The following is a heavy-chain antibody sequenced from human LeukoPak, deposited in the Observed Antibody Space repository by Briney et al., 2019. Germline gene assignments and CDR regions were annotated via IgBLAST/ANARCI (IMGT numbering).Heavy chain of an antibody. Sequence: VASVKVSCKAAGYAFTSYYMHWVRQAPGQGLEWMGIINPSGGSTSYAQKFQGRVTMTRDTSTSTVYMELSSLRSEDTAVYYCARGLLRATYFDYWGQGTLVTVSS. CDR1: GYAFTSYY. J-gene: IGHJ4*02. CDR2: INPSGGST. V-gene: IGHV1-46*01. CDR3: ARGLLRATYFDY.